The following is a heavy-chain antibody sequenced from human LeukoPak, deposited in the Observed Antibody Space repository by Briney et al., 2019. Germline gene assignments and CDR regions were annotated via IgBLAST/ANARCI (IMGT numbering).Heavy chain of an antibody. D-gene: IGHD4/OR15-4a*01. Sequence: PSETLSLTCTVSGGSISSGDYYWSWIRQPPGKGLEWIGYIYYSGSTYYNPSLKSRVTISVDTSKNQFSLKLSSVTAADTAVYYCARMTMWATDAFDSSGQGRMATVPS. CDR2: IYYSGST. CDR1: GGSISSGDYY. V-gene: IGHV4-30-4*01. J-gene: IGHJ3*02. CDR3: ARMTMWATDAFDS.